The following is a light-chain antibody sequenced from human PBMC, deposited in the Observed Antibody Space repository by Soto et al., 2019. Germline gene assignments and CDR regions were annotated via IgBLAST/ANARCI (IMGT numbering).Light chain of an antibody. CDR1: QSISSY. Sequence: QMTQSTSSLSASVGDRVTISCRASQSISSYLNWYQQKPGKAPKLLIYAASSLQSGVPSRFSGSGSGTDFTLTISSLQPEDFATYYCQQSYSTWTFGQGTNVDI. CDR3: QQSYSTWT. J-gene: IGKJ1*01. CDR2: AAS. V-gene: IGKV1-39*01.